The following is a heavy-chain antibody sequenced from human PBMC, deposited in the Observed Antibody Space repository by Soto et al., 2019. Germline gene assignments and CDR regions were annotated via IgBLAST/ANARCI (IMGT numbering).Heavy chain of an antibody. CDR2: IKTKSEGGPT. V-gene: IGHV3-15*07. CDR3: TTGSVEGV. D-gene: IGHD2-15*01. J-gene: IGHJ6*02. Sequence: EVQLVESGGGLIQPGGSLRLSCAASGLPISNAWMNWVRQAPGKGLEWVGRIKTKSEGGPTDYAAAVKGRFTVSRDDSKNTLYLQMNSLKTEDTAVYYCTTGSVEGVLGQGTTVTVSS. CDR1: GLPISNAW.